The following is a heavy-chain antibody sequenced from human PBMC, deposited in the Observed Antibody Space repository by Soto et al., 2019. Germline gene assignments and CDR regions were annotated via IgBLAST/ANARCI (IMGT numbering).Heavy chain of an antibody. CDR1: GGSISSYY. D-gene: IGHD2-8*01. V-gene: IGHV4-59*01. J-gene: IGHJ6*04. CDR3: ARLYCTNGVCFFMDV. CDR2: IYYSGST. Sequence: SETLSLTCTVSGGSISSYYWSWIRQPPGKGLEWIGYIYYSGSTNYNPSLKSRVTISVDTSKNQFSLKLSSVTAADTAVYYCARLYCTNGVCFFMDVGGKGTTVTVSS.